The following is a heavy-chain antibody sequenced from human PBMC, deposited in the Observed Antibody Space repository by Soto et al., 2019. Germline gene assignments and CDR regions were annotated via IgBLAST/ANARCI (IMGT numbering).Heavy chain of an antibody. CDR1: GGSISFYY. CDR2: IYYSGST. Sequence: QVQLQESGPGLVKPSETLSLTCTVSGGSISFYYWSWIRQPPGKGLEWIGYIYYSGSTNYNPSLKSRVTISVDTSKNQFSLKLSSVTAADTAVYYCARVWGGAFDIWGQGTMVTVSS. J-gene: IGHJ3*02. V-gene: IGHV4-59*01. D-gene: IGHD3-10*01. CDR3: ARVWGGAFDI.